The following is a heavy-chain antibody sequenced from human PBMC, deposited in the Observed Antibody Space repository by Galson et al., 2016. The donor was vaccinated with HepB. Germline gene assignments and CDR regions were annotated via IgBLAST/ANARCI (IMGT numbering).Heavy chain of an antibody. D-gene: IGHD4-17*01. CDR2: IYSDGSKI. Sequence: SLRLSCAASGFTFSNYGFHWARHTPAKGLEWVAFIYSDGSKIYYGNSVKGRFTISRDNSKHTVYLEMNSLRAEDTAVYYCARAHYGVLPLDYWGQGTLVTV. CDR3: ARAHYGVLPLDY. V-gene: IGHV3-33*01. J-gene: IGHJ4*02. CDR1: GFTFSNYG.